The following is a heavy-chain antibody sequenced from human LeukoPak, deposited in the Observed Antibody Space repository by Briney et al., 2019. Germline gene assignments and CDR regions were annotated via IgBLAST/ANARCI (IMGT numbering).Heavy chain of an antibody. CDR1: GFTFSSYE. V-gene: IGHV3-48*03. D-gene: IGHD6-13*01. CDR3: ARRGAAAGKLDY. J-gene: IGHJ4*02. Sequence: GGSLRLSCAASGFTFSSYEMNWVRQAPGKGLEWVSYISSSGSTIYYADSVKGRFTISRDNAKNSLHLQMNSLRAEDTAVYYCARRGAAAGKLDYWGQGTLVTVSS. CDR2: ISSSGSTI.